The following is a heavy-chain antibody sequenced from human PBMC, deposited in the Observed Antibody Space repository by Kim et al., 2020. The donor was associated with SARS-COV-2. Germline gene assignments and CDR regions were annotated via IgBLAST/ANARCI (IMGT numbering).Heavy chain of an antibody. CDR3: TRVGDILTGLAPGY. CDR1: GFTFGDYA. J-gene: IGHJ4*02. V-gene: IGHV3-49*04. D-gene: IGHD3-9*01. CDR2: IRSKAYGGTT. Sequence: GGSLRLSCTASGFTFGDYAMSWVRQAPGKGLEWVGFIRSKAYGGTTEYAASVKGRFTISRDDSKSIAYLQMNSLKTEDTAVYYCTRVGDILTGLAPGYWGQGTLVTVSS.